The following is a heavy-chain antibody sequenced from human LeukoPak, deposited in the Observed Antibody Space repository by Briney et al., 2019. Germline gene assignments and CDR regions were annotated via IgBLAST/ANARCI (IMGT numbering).Heavy chain of an antibody. J-gene: IGHJ4*02. CDR3: ARDCWDYGSGSYCGIDY. CDR1: GFTFSSYS. V-gene: IGHV3-21*03. Sequence: GGSLRLSCAASGFTFSSYSMNWVRQAPGKGLEWVSSISSSSSYIYYADSVKGRFTISRDNAKNSLYLQMNSLRAEDTAVYYCARDCWDYGSGSYCGIDYWGQGTLATVSS. CDR2: ISSSSSYI. D-gene: IGHD3-10*01.